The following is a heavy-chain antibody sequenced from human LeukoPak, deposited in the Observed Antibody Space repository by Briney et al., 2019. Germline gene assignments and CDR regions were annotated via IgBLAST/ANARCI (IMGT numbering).Heavy chain of an antibody. CDR2: ISGSDFST. CDR1: GFTFSNFA. J-gene: IGHJ3*01. D-gene: IGHD1-26*01. CDR3: AKGGGSGSPYAFDF. V-gene: IGHV3-23*01. Sequence: GGSLRLSCAVSGFTFSNFAMNWVLRAPGKGLEWVSGISGSDFSTYYAASVKGRFTISRDNSKNTVYLQINSLRAEDTAVYFCAKGGGSGSPYAFDFWGQGTMVTVSS.